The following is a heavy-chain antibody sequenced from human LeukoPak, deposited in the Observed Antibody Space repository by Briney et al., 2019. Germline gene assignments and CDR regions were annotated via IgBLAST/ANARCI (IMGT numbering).Heavy chain of an antibody. D-gene: IGHD6-13*01. CDR1: GFTFSAYA. Sequence: PGGSLRLSCAASGFTFSAYAMNWVRQAPGKGLEWVSGISESGGSTYYADSVKGRFTISRDNSKNTLDLQMNILRAEDTAVYYCAKAPYSSTQFDYWGQGTLVSVSS. V-gene: IGHV3-23*01. CDR2: ISESGGST. J-gene: IGHJ4*02. CDR3: AKAPYSSTQFDY.